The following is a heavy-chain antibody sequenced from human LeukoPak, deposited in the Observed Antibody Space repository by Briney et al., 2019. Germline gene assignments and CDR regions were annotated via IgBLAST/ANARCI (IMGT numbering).Heavy chain of an antibody. J-gene: IGHJ3*02. CDR1: GNTLTELS. D-gene: IGHD3-16*02. V-gene: IGHV1-8*03. CDR2: MNPNSGNT. CDR3: ARVGYDYVWGSYRAGAFDI. Sequence: GASVKVSCKVSGNTLTELSMHWVRQAPGKGREWMGWMNPNSGNTGYAQKFQGRVTITRNTSISTAYMELSSLRSEDTAVYYCARVGYDYVWGSYRAGAFDIWGQGTMVTVSS.